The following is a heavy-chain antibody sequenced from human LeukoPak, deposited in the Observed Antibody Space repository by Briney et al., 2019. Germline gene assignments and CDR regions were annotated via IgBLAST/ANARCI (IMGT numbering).Heavy chain of an antibody. J-gene: IGHJ4*02. V-gene: IGHV1-69*04. CDR3: AREREYYYDSSGYFFDY. CDR1: GGTFSSYA. D-gene: IGHD3-22*01. CDR2: IIPIFGIA. Sequence: ASVKVSCKASGGTFSSYAISWVRQAPGQGLEWMGRIIPIFGIANYAQKFQGRVTITADKSTSTAYMELSSLRSEDTAVYYYAREREYYYDSSGYFFDYWGQGTLVTVSS.